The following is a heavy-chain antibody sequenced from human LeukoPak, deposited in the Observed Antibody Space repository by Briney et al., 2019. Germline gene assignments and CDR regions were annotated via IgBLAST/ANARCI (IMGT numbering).Heavy chain of an antibody. Sequence: GGSLRLSCAASGFTFSDYYMSWIRQAPGKGLEWVSYISSSGSTIYYADSVKGRFTISRDNAKNSLYLQMNGLRAEDTAVYYCARAPSEKGAKGLYFDYWGQGTLVTVSP. CDR1: GFTFSDYY. D-gene: IGHD1-26*01. J-gene: IGHJ4*02. CDR2: ISSSGSTI. V-gene: IGHV3-11*04. CDR3: ARAPSEKGAKGLYFDY.